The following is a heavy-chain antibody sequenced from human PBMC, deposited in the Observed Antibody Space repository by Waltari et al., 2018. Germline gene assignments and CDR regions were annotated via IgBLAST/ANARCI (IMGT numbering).Heavy chain of an antibody. CDR3: ATGGWGFYLDN. J-gene: IGHJ4*02. CDR1: GFTFRSYS. Sequence: EVQLVESGGGLVKLGGSLRLSCAASGFTFRSYSMNWVRQAPGKGLEWISSISSTGTYTHYADSVKGRFTISRDNAKNSLYLQMNSLRAEDTGVYWCATGGWGFYLDNWGQGTLVTFSS. CDR2: ISSTGTYT. D-gene: IGHD7-27*01. V-gene: IGHV3-21*01.